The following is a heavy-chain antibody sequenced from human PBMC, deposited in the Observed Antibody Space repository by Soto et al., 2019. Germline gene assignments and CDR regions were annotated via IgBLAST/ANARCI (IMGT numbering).Heavy chain of an antibody. CDR1: GDSFGNFY. Sequence: SETLSLTCTVSGDSFGNFYWSWIRQPAGKGLESIGRLSTSGRTNYSPSLQSRVTMSLDTSRNRFSLRLTSVSAADTAVYFCARGLGRYFDLWGRGTLVTVSS. J-gene: IGHJ2*01. CDR2: LSTSGRT. CDR3: ARGLGRYFDL. D-gene: IGHD3-16*01. V-gene: IGHV4-4*07.